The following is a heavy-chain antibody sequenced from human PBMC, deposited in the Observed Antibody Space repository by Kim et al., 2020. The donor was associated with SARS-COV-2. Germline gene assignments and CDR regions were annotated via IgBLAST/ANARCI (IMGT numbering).Heavy chain of an antibody. Sequence: GGSLRLSCAASGFTFSSYSMNWVRQAPGKGLEWVSSISSSSYIYYADSVKGRFTISRDNAKNSLYLQMNSLRAEDTAVYYCARDSEQLDAFDIWGQGTMVTVSS. D-gene: IGHD6-13*01. V-gene: IGHV3-21*01. J-gene: IGHJ3*02. CDR3: ARDSEQLDAFDI. CDR2: ISSSSYI. CDR1: GFTFSSYS.